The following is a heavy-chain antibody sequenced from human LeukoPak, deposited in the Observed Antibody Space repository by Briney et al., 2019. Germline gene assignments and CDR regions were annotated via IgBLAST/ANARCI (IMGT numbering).Heavy chain of an antibody. V-gene: IGHV3-7*01. CDR3: ARDQGDFWSGYGRDY. Sequence: GGSLRLSCAASGFTFSSYWMSWVRQAPGKGLEWVANIKQDGSEKYYVDSVKGRFTISRDNAKNSLYLQMYSLRAEDTAVYYCARDQGDFWSGYGRDYWGQGTLVTVSS. J-gene: IGHJ4*02. CDR2: IKQDGSEK. D-gene: IGHD3-3*01. CDR1: GFTFSSYW.